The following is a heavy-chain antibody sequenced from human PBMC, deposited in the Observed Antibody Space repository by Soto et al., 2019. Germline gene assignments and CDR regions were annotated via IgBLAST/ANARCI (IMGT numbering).Heavy chain of an antibody. CDR2: IWYDGSNK. Sequence: ESGGGVVQPGRSLRLSCAASGFTFSSYGMHWVRQAPGKGLEWVAVIWYDGSNKYYADSVKGRFTISRDNSKNTLYLQMNSLRAEDTAVYYCARDVLLWFGEHGWFDPWGQGTLVTVSS. CDR3: ARDVLLWFGEHGWFDP. CDR1: GFTFSSYG. J-gene: IGHJ5*02. D-gene: IGHD3-10*01. V-gene: IGHV3-33*01.